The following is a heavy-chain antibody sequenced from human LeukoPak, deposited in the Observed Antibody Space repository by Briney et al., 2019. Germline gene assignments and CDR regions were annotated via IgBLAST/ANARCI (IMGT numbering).Heavy chain of an antibody. Sequence: GGSLRLSCAASGFTFSSYSMNWVRQAPGKGLEWVSSISTSSSYIFYADSVKGRFTISRDNAKNSLYLQMNSLRAEDTAVYYCARDFAGYGYVSYFDYWGLEPWSPSPQ. D-gene: IGHD5-18*01. CDR1: GFTFSSYS. V-gene: IGHV3-21*01. CDR3: ARDFAGYGYVSYFDY. J-gene: IGHJ4*01. CDR2: ISTSSSYI.